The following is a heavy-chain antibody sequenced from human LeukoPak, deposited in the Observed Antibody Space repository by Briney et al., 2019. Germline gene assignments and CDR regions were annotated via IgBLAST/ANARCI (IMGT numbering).Heavy chain of an antibody. Sequence: PSETLSLICTVSGGSISSYYWNWIRQPPGKGLEWIGYIHYSGSTYYNPSLKSRVTISLDTSKNQFSLKVNSVTAADTAVYYCATIFGVANRIDSWGQGTLVTVSS. CDR3: ATIFGVANRIDS. D-gene: IGHD3-3*01. CDR1: GGSISSYY. J-gene: IGHJ4*02. V-gene: IGHV4-59*01. CDR2: IHYSGST.